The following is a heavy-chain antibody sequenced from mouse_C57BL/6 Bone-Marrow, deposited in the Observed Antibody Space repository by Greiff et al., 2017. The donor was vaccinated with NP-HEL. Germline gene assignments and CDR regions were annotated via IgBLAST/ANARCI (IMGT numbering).Heavy chain of an antibody. V-gene: IGHV5-6*02. Sequence: DVMLVESGGDLVKPGGSLKLSCAASGFTFSSYGMSWVRQTPDKRLEWVATISSGGSYTYYPDSVKGRFTISRDNAKNTLYLQMSSLKSEDTAMYYCARSYYYGSSYAMDYWGQGTSVTVSS. CDR2: ISSGGSYT. D-gene: IGHD1-1*01. CDR1: GFTFSSYG. CDR3: ARSYYYGSSYAMDY. J-gene: IGHJ4*01.